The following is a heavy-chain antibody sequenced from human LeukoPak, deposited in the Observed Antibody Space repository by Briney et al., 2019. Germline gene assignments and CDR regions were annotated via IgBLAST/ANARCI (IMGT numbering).Heavy chain of an antibody. Sequence: SETLSLTCTVSGGSISSSSYYWGWILQPPGKGLEWIGSIYYSGSTYYNPSLKSRVTISVDTSKNQFSLKLSSVTAADTAVYYCAREPNGDYFDYWGQGTPVTVSS. J-gene: IGHJ4*02. V-gene: IGHV4-39*07. CDR2: IYYSGST. CDR1: GGSISSSSYY. D-gene: IGHD2-8*01. CDR3: AREPNGDYFDY.